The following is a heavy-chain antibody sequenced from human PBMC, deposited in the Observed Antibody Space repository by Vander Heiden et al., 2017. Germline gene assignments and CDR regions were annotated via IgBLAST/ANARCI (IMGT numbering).Heavy chain of an antibody. V-gene: IGHV3-33*01. Sequence: VQLVESGGGVVQPGRSLRLSCAASGFTLSNYGIHWVRQAPGKGLEWVAVTWYDGRRKYFADPVQDRFSISRDNSKVFLQMNSLRAEDTAVYYCARDGRVRGIIIRPYYYYGMDVWGQGTAVTVSS. CDR2: TWYDGRRK. D-gene: IGHD3-10*01. J-gene: IGHJ6*02. CDR3: ARDGRVRGIIIRPYYYYGMDV. CDR1: GFTLSNYG.